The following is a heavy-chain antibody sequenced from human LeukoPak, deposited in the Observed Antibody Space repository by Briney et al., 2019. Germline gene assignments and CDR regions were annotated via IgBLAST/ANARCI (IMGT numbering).Heavy chain of an antibody. CDR2: ISSSSSYI. CDR1: GFTFSSYS. V-gene: IGHV3-21*01. Sequence: GGSLRLSCAASGFTFSSYSMNWVRQAPGKGLEWVSSISSSSSYIYYADSVKGRFTISRDNAKNSLYLQMNSLRAEDTAVYYCVRSVSRGYSYSSPDAFDIWGQGTMVTVSS. D-gene: IGHD5-18*01. CDR3: VRSVSRGYSYSSPDAFDI. J-gene: IGHJ3*02.